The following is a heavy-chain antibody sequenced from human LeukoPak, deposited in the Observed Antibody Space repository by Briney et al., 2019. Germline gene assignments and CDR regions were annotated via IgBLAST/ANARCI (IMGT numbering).Heavy chain of an antibody. J-gene: IGHJ4*02. Sequence: GGSLRLSCAASGFILSAYNMNWARQAPGKGLEWVSFISSNSRTIYYADSVKGRFTTSRDNAKNSLYLQMNNLRAEDTAVYFCVRDLGPNDFSNIFDYWGQGTLVTVSS. CDR1: GFILSAYN. CDR3: VRDLGPNDFSNIFDY. D-gene: IGHD4-4*01. V-gene: IGHV3-48*01. CDR2: ISSNSRTI.